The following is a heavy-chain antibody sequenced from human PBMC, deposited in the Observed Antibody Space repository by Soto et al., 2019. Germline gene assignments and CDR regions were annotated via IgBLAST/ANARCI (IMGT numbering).Heavy chain of an antibody. CDR3: AREPRASATYDLANWFDP. D-gene: IGHD3-3*01. Sequence: GASVKVSCKASGGTFSSYAISWVRQAPGQGLEWMGGIIPIFGTANYAQKFQGRVTITADKSTSTAYMELSSLRSEDTAVYYCAREPRASATYDLANWFDPWGQGTLVTVSS. V-gene: IGHV1-69*06. J-gene: IGHJ5*02. CDR1: GGTFSSYA. CDR2: IIPIFGTA.